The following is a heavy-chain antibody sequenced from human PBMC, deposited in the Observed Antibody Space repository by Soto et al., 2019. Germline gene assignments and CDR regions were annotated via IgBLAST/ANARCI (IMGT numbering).Heavy chain of an antibody. CDR2: IVVGSGNT. CDR1: GFTFTSSA. Sequence: SVRVSGKASGFTFTSSAVQWVRQARGQRLEWIGWIVVGSGNTKYAQKFQERVTITRDMSTSTAYMELSSLRSEDTAVYYCAAELDYYDSSGYLGGFDYCVQGTLVTVSS. V-gene: IGHV1-58*01. J-gene: IGHJ4*02. D-gene: IGHD3-22*01. CDR3: AAELDYYDSSGYLGGFDY.